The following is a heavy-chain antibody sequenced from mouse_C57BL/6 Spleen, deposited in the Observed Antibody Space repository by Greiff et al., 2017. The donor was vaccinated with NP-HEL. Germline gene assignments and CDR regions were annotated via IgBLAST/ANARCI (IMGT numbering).Heavy chain of an antibody. J-gene: IGHJ2*01. CDR3: ARAGSSYVPYYFDY. CDR1: GFTFSSYG. CDR2: ISSGGSYT. V-gene: IGHV5-6*01. D-gene: IGHD1-1*01. Sequence: EVQLVESGGDLVKPGGSLKLSCAASGFTFSSYGMSWVRQTPDKRLEWVATISSGGSYTYYPDSVKGRFTISRDNAKNTLYLQMSSLKSEDTAMYYCARAGSSYVPYYFDYWGQGTTLTVSS.